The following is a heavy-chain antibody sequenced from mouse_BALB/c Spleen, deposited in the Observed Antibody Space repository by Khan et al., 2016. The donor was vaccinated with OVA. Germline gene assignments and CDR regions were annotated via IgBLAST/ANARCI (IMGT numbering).Heavy chain of an antibody. Sequence: QIQLVQSGPEVKKPGETVKISCKASGHTFTNFGMNWVKQAPGKGLKWMGWINTYTGEPTYADDFNGRFAFSLETSASTAYLQINNLKTEDTATDIGARPHYCADILRNWGQGTSVTVSS. CDR1: GHTFTNFG. J-gene: IGHJ4*01. CDR2: INTYTGEP. V-gene: IGHV9-3-1*01. CDR3: ARPHYCADILRN. D-gene: IGHD1-2*01.